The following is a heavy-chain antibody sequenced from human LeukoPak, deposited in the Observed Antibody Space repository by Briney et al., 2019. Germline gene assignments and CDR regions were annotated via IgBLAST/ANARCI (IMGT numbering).Heavy chain of an antibody. V-gene: IGHV4-34*01. J-gene: IGHJ4*02. Sequence: SETLSLTCAVYGGSFSGYYWSWIRQPPGKGLEWIGEINHSGSTNYNPSLKSRVTISVDTSKSQFSLKLSSVTAADTAVYYCAGASSSWDPYFDYWGQGTLVTVSS. D-gene: IGHD6-13*01. CDR2: INHSGST. CDR1: GGSFSGYY. CDR3: AGASSSWDPYFDY.